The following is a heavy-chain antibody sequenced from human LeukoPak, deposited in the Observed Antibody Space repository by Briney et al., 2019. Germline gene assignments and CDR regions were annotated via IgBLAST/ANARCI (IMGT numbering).Heavy chain of an antibody. J-gene: IGHJ3*02. Sequence: GGSLRLSCAASGFTFSSYRMSWVRQAPGKGLEWVSYISSSSSTIYYADSVKGRFTISRDNAKNSLYLQMNSLRDEDTAVYYCASGMYSSSWSDAFDIWGQGTMVTVSS. CDR2: ISSSSSTI. V-gene: IGHV3-48*02. CDR3: ASGMYSSSWSDAFDI. D-gene: IGHD6-13*01. CDR1: GFTFSSYR.